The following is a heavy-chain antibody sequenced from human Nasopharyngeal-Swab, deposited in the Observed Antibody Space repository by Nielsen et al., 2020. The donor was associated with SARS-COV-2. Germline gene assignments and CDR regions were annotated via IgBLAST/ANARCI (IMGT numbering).Heavy chain of an antibody. Sequence: GESLKISCAASGFTFSSYAMSWVRQAPGEGLEWVSAISGSGGSTYYADSVKGRFTISRDNSKNTLYLQMNSLRAEDTAVYYCAKDMEEDWLLSPIDYWGQGTLVTVSS. CDR3: AKDMEEDWLLSPIDY. J-gene: IGHJ4*02. D-gene: IGHD3/OR15-3a*01. CDR2: ISGSGGST. V-gene: IGHV3-23*01. CDR1: GFTFSSYA.